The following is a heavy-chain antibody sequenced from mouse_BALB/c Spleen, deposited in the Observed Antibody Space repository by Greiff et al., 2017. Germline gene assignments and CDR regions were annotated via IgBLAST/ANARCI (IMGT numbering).Heavy chain of an antibody. V-gene: IGHV1-87*01. Sequence: VQLQQSGAELARPGASVKLSCKASGYTFTSYWMQWVKQRPGQGLEWIGAIYPGDGDTGYTQKFKGKATLTADKSSSTAYMQLSSLASEDSAVYCCARDSSGPFDYWGQGTTLTVSS. J-gene: IGHJ2*01. CDR1: GYTFTSYW. CDR2: IYPGDGDT. CDR3: ARDSSGPFDY. D-gene: IGHD3-2*01.